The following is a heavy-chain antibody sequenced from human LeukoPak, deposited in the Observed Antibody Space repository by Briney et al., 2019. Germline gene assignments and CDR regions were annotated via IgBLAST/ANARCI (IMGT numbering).Heavy chain of an antibody. CDR3: ARSIVGATRQSTFDY. CDR1: GYTFTSYA. D-gene: IGHD1-26*01. CDR2: INAGNGNT. J-gene: IGHJ4*02. Sequence: GASVKVSCKASGYTFTSYAMHWVRQAPGQRLEWMGWINAGNGNTKYSQKFQGRVTITRDTSASTAYMELSSLRSEDTAVYYCARSIVGATRQSTFDYWGQGTLVTVSS. V-gene: IGHV1-3*01.